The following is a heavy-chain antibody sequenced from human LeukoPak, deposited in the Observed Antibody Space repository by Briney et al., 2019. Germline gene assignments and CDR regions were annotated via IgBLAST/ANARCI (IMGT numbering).Heavy chain of an antibody. CDR3: AKKYRSVQFFYMDV. J-gene: IGHJ6*03. Sequence: GGSLRLSCAASGLTFNNCAMTWVRQAPGKGLEWVSLVSGSGNSTFYADSVKGRFTISRDNSKNTLYLQMNSLRAEDTAIYYCAKKYRSVQFFYMDVWGKGTTVTISS. D-gene: IGHD2-2*01. CDR2: VSGSGNST. CDR1: GLTFNNCA. V-gene: IGHV3-23*01.